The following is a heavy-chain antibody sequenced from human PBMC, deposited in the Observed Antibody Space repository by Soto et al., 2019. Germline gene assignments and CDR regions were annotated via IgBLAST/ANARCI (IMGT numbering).Heavy chain of an antibody. D-gene: IGHD2-2*01. J-gene: IGHJ6*02. CDR1: GYTFTSYG. CDR2: ISAYNGNT. CDR3: ARDRGGIVVVPAEEYYYGMDV. V-gene: IGHV1-18*01. Sequence: QVQLVQSGAEVKKPGASVKVSCKASGYTFTSYGISWVRQAPGQGLEWMGWISAYNGNTNYAQKLQGRVTMTTDTSTSTAYMERRSVRSDDTAVYYCARDRGGIVVVPAEEYYYGMDVWGQGTTVTVSS.